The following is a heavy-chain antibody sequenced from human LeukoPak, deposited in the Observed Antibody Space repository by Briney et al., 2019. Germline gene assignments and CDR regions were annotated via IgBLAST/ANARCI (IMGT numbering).Heavy chain of an antibody. Sequence: GGSLRLSCAASGFTFSTYTMNWVRQAPGKGLEWVSSISSSGTYIYYTDSVKGRFTISRDNAKNSLYLQMNSPRDEDTALYYCARDPSEASHPYYFDYWGQGTLVTVSS. J-gene: IGHJ4*01. CDR2: ISSSGTYI. CDR3: ARDPSEASHPYYFDY. V-gene: IGHV3-21*03. CDR1: GFTFSTYT.